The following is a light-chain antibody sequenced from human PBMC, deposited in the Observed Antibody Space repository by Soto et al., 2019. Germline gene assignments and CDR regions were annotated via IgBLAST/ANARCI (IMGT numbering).Light chain of an antibody. V-gene: IGKV3-20*01. CDR2: GAS. Sequence: VMTQAPATLSVSPGEGATLSCRASQTVSSNYLAWYQQKPGQAPRLLIYGASSRATGIPDRFSGSGSGTDFTLTISRLEPEDFAVYYCQQYGGSPWTFGQGTRWIS. CDR1: QTVSSNY. J-gene: IGKJ1*01. CDR3: QQYGGSPWT.